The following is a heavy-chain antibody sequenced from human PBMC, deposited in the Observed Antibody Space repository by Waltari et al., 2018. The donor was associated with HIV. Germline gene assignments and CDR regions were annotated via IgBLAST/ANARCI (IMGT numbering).Heavy chain of an antibody. CDR2: INPSGPST. Sequence: QVQLVQSGAEVKKPGASVKISCKASGYTFTNYYMHWVRQAPGQGLEWMGIINPSGPSTTYAQKFQGRISMTSDTSTSTVHMELSSLRSEDTAVYFCARAHARLQLWNLPRFDYWGQGTLVTVSS. V-gene: IGHV1-46*01. CDR1: GYTFTNYY. J-gene: IGHJ4*02. CDR3: ARAHARLQLWNLPRFDY. D-gene: IGHD4-4*01.